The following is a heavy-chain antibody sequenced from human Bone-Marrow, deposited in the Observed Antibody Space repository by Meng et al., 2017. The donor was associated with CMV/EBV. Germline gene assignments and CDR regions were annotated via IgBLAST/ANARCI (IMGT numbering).Heavy chain of an antibody. D-gene: IGHD3-22*01. CDR3: ARAEYFYDSSGLGRDPTYFDY. CDR1: GGSFSGYY. J-gene: IGHJ4*01. CDR2: INHSGST. Sequence: GSLRLSCAVYGGSFSGYYWSWIRQPPGKGLEWIGEINHSGSTNYNPSLKSRVTISVDTSKNQFSLKLRSVPAADTAVYYCARAEYFYDSSGLGRDPTYFDYWG. V-gene: IGHV4-34*01.